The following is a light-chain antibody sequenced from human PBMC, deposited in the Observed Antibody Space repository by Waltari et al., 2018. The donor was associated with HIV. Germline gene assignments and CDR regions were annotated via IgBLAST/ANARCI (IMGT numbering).Light chain of an antibody. V-gene: IGLV1-47*01. Sequence: QSVLTPPPAASGTAGPRVTISCPGSLSNIGSKKVYRYQHVPGTAPKLLMYRNDQRPSGVPDRFSGSKSGTSASLAISGLRSEDEADYYCVVWDDSLSGVVFGGGTKLTVL. J-gene: IGLJ2*01. CDR3: VVWDDSLSGVV. CDR2: RND. CDR1: LSNIGSKK.